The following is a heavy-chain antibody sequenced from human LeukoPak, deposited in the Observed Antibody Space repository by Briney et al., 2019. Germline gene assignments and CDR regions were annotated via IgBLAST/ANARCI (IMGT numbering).Heavy chain of an antibody. Sequence: GGSLRLSCAASGFTFSSYAMSWVRQAPGKGLEWVSAISGSGGSTYYADSVKGRFTISRDNSKNTLYLQMNSLRAEDTAVYYCARVSLELTYFDYWGQGTLVTVSS. CDR2: ISGSGGST. CDR1: GFTFSSYA. V-gene: IGHV3-23*01. D-gene: IGHD1-7*01. J-gene: IGHJ4*02. CDR3: ARVSLELTYFDY.